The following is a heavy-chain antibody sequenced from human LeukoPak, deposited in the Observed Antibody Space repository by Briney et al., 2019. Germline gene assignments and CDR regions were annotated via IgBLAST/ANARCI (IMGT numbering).Heavy chain of an antibody. CDR2: IYYSGST. Sequence: PSETLSLTCTVSGGSISSGGYYWRWIRQHPGKGLEWIGYIYYSGSTYYNPSLKSRVTISLDTSKNQFSLKLNSVTAADTALYYCARQERYYDISGGPFDYWGQGTLVTVSS. J-gene: IGHJ4*02. V-gene: IGHV4-31*03. CDR1: GGSISSGGYY. D-gene: IGHD3-22*01. CDR3: ARQERYYDISGGPFDY.